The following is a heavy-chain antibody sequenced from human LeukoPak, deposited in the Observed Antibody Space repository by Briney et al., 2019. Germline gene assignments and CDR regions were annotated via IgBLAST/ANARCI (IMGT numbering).Heavy chain of an antibody. D-gene: IGHD3-16*01. CDR3: ARGGGDHAFDI. Sequence: QPGGSLRLSCAASGFAFSNYWLHWVRQAPGKGLVWVSRINSDGSNSIYGDSVKGRFTISRDNAKNTLYLQLSSLRADDTAVYSCARGGGDHAFDIWGQGTMVTVST. CDR1: GFAFSNYW. CDR2: INSDGSNS. J-gene: IGHJ3*02. V-gene: IGHV3-74*01.